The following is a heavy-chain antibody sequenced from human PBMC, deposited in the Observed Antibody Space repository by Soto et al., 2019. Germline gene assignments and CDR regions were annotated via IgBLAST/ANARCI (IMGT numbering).Heavy chain of an antibody. CDR3: ARDLPLPIFGVVIASYNWFDP. V-gene: IGHV3-7*05. CDR2: IKQDGSEK. J-gene: IGHJ5*02. CDR1: GFTFSSYW. D-gene: IGHD3-3*01. Sequence: GGSLRLSCAASGFTFSSYWMSWVRQAPGKGLEWVANIKQDGSEKYYVDSVKGRFTISRDNAKNSLYLQMNSLRAEDTAVYYCARDLPLPIFGVVIASYNWFDPWGQGTLVTVSS.